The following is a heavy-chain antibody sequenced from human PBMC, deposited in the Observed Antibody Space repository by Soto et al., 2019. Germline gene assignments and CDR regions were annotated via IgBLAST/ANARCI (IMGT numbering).Heavy chain of an antibody. CDR3: ARDRRFLEWLLPADYYYMDV. V-gene: IGHV3-66*01. Sequence: PGGSLRLSCAASGFTVSSNYMSWVRQAPGKGLEWVSVIYSGGSTYYADSVKGRFTISRDNSKNTLYLQMNSLRAEDTAVYYCARDRRFLEWLLPADYYYMDVWGKGTTVTVSS. J-gene: IGHJ6*03. CDR1: GFTVSSNY. CDR2: IYSGGST. D-gene: IGHD3-3*01.